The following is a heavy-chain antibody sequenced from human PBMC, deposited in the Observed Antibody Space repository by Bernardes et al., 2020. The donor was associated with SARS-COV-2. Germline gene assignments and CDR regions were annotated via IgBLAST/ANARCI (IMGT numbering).Heavy chain of an antibody. CDR2: IKSKTDGGTT. D-gene: IGHD6-19*01. Sequence: GGSLRLSCAASGFTFSNAWMSWVRQAPGKGLEWVGRIKSKTDGGTTDYAAPVKGRFTISRDDSKNTLYLQMNSLKTEDTAVYYCTTDPQWLVYGNWFDPWGQGTLVTVSS. CDR1: GFTFSNAW. V-gene: IGHV3-15*01. J-gene: IGHJ5*02. CDR3: TTDPQWLVYGNWFDP.